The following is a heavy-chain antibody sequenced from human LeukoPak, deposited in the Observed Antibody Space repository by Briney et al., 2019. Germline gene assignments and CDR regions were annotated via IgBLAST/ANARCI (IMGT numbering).Heavy chain of an antibody. Sequence: SETLSLTRTVSGGSISSYYWSWIRQPPGKGLEWIGYIYYSGSTNYNPSLKSRVTISVDTSKNQFSLKLSSVTAADTAVYYCARVGQQLVSGSYYFDYWGQGTLVTVSS. CDR3: ARVGQQLVSGSYYFDY. CDR1: GGSISSYY. J-gene: IGHJ4*02. D-gene: IGHD6-13*01. V-gene: IGHV4-59*01. CDR2: IYYSGST.